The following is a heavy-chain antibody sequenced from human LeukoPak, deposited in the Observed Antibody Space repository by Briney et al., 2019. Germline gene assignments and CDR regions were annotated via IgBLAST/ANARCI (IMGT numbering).Heavy chain of an antibody. D-gene: IGHD3-22*01. Sequence: GGSLRLSCAASGFTFSSYWMHWVRQAPGKGLVWVSRINTDGRDTSYADFVKGRFTISRDNAKNSLYLQMNSLRAEDTAVYYCAREGSATMIVVVTLWGQGTLVTVSS. CDR2: INTDGRDT. CDR1: GFTFSSYW. CDR3: AREGSATMIVVVTL. J-gene: IGHJ4*02. V-gene: IGHV3-74*01.